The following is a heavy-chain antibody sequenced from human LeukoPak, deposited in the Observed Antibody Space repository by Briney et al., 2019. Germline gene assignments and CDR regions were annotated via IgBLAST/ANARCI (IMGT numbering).Heavy chain of an antibody. D-gene: IGHD3-22*01. J-gene: IGHJ4*02. CDR1: GFTFSSYA. CDR2: INHSGST. V-gene: IGHV4-34*01. Sequence: GSLRLSCAASGFTFSSYAMSWVRQPPGKGLEWIGEINHSGSTNYNPSLKSRVTISVDTSKNQFSLKLSSVTAADTAVYYCARRIPRYYYDSSGLYYFDYWGQGTLVTVSS. CDR3: ARRIPRYYYDSSGLYYFDY.